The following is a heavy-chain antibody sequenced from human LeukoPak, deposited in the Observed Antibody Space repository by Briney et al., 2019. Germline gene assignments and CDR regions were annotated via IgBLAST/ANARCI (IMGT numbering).Heavy chain of an antibody. Sequence: SETLSLTCTVSGGSIRSSNYYWGWIRQPPGKGLEWIASVYDSGTTYYNPSLRSRVTVSVDTSKNQLSLKLSFVTAADTAVYYCARDRGYYDSSGYSDAPSWFDPWGQGTLVTVSS. V-gene: IGHV4-39*07. CDR2: VYDSGTT. CDR1: GGSIRSSNYY. CDR3: ARDRGYYDSSGYSDAPSWFDP. D-gene: IGHD3-22*01. J-gene: IGHJ5*02.